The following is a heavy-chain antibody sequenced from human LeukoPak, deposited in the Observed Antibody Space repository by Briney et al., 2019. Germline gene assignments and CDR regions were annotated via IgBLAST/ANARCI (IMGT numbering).Heavy chain of an antibody. Sequence: SETLSLTCAVYGGSFSGYYWSWIRQPPGKGLEWIGEIDHSGSTNYNPSLKSRVTISVDTSKNQFSLKLSSVTAADTAVYYCARAPVIDSGYDYWGQGTLVTVSS. CDR2: IDHSGST. CDR3: ARAPVIDSGYDY. D-gene: IGHD5-12*01. V-gene: IGHV4-34*01. CDR1: GGSFSGYY. J-gene: IGHJ4*02.